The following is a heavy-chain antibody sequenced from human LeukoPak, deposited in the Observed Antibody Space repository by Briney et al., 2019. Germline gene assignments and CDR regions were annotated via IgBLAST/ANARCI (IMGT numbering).Heavy chain of an antibody. D-gene: IGHD3-16*01. CDR2: ITTSGGGT. V-gene: IGHV3-23*01. Sequence: GGSLRLSCAASGFAFTRYSMSWVRQAPGKGLEWVSAITTSGGGTYCADSVKGRFTISRDNSKNTLYLQMNSLRAEDTAVYYCAGDTPPGGDYYFDYWGQGTLVIVSS. CDR1: GFAFTRYS. J-gene: IGHJ4*02. CDR3: AGDTPPGGDYYFDY.